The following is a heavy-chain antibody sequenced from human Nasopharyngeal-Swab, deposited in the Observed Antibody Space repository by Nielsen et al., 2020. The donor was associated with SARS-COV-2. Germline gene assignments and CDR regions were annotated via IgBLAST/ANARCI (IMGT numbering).Heavy chain of an antibody. J-gene: IGHJ4*02. CDR3: AKDQGYSYGAPDS. V-gene: IGHV3-21*04. Sequence: GESLKISCAASGFTFNNYNFNWVRQAPGKGLEWVSSISSSSSYTYYADSVKGRFTISRDNSKNTLYLQMNSLRADDTALYYCAKDQGYSYGAPDSWGQGTLVTVSS. CDR2: ISSSSSYT. D-gene: IGHD5-18*01. CDR1: GFTFNNYN.